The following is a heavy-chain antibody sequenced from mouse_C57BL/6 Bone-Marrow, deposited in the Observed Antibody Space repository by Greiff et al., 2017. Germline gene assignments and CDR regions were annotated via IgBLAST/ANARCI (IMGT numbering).Heavy chain of an antibody. CDR1: GFTFTTYA. Sequence: EVQLVESGGGLVQPKGSLKLSCAASGFTFTTYAMHWVRQAPGKGLEWVARLRSKSSNYATYYADSVKDRFTISRDDSQSMLYLQMNNLKSEDTAMYYCVRERGSYGWFAYWGQGTLVTVSA. J-gene: IGHJ3*01. V-gene: IGHV10-3*01. D-gene: IGHD1-1*02. CDR2: LRSKSSNYAT. CDR3: VRERGSYGWFAY.